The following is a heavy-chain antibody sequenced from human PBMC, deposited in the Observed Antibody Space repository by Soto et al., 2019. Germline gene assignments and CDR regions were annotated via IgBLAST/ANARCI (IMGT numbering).Heavy chain of an antibody. CDR1: GFTFSSYA. Sequence: GGSLRLSCAASGFTFSSYAMSWVRQAPGKGLEWVSAISGSGGSTYYADSVKGRFTISRDNSKNTLYLQMNSLRAEDTAVYYCASNPNYDILTGSMDVWGKGTTVTVSS. CDR3: ASNPNYDILTGSMDV. CDR2: ISGSGGST. D-gene: IGHD3-9*01. J-gene: IGHJ6*03. V-gene: IGHV3-23*01.